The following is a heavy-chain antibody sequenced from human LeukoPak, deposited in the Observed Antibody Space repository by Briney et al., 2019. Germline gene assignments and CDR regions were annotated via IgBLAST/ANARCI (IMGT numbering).Heavy chain of an antibody. CDR1: GFTFSSYG. D-gene: IGHD3-22*01. CDR2: IWYDGSNK. Sequence: PGGSLRLSCAASGFTFSSYGMHWVRQAPGKGLEWVAVIWYDGSNKYYADSVKGRFTISRDNSKNTLYLQMNSLRAEDTAVYYCAREFKYYYDSSGYSLDYWGQGTLVTVSS. CDR3: AREFKYYYDSSGYSLDY. J-gene: IGHJ4*02. V-gene: IGHV3-33*01.